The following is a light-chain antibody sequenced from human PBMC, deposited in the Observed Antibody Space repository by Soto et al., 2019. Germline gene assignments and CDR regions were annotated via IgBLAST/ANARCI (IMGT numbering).Light chain of an antibody. CDR3: QQGYRQPLT. V-gene: IGKV1-39*01. Sequence: DIQMTQSPSSLSASVGDRVTITCRASPRISSSLDWYQQKTGKVPKVLIYAASTWPSGVPSRFSGSGSGTDFTLTISTLQPEDWATYHCQQGYRQPLTFGQATKLELK. CDR2: AAS. CDR1: PRISSS. J-gene: IGKJ2*01.